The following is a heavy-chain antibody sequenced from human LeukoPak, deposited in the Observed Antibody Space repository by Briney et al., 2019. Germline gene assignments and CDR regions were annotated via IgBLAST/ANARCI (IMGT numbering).Heavy chain of an antibody. CDR1: GYTFTGYY. Sequence: ASVKVSFKASGYTFTGYYMHWLRQAPGQGLEWMGWVSAYNGNTNYAQNLQGRVTMTTDTSTSTAYMELRSLRSDDTAVYYCARRFGESNDYWGQGTLVTVSS. CDR3: ARRFGESNDY. D-gene: IGHD3-10*01. J-gene: IGHJ4*02. CDR2: VSAYNGNT. V-gene: IGHV1-18*04.